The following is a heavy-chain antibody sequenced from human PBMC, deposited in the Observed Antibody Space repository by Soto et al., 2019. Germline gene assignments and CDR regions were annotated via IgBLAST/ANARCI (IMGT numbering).Heavy chain of an antibody. Sequence: PGESLKISCKGSGYSFTSYWIGGVRQMPGKGLEWMGIIYPGDSDTRYSPSFQGQVTISADKSISTAYLQWSSLKASDTAMYYCARHGTFAAAGTNYYYGMDVWGQGTTVTVSS. CDR2: IYPGDSDT. CDR1: GYSFTSYW. D-gene: IGHD6-13*01. J-gene: IGHJ6*02. V-gene: IGHV5-51*01. CDR3: ARHGTFAAAGTNYYYGMDV.